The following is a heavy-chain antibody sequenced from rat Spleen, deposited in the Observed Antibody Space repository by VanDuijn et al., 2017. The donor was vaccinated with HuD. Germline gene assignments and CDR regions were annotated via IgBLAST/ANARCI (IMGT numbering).Heavy chain of an antibody. J-gene: IGHJ4*01. D-gene: IGHD1-2*01. V-gene: IGHV5-31*01. CDR1: GFTFNNYW. CDR3: TIDHGYSSYSSTLYYYVMDA. CDR2: ITNTGGST. Sequence: EVQLVESGGGLVQPGRSLKLSCVASGFTFNNYWMTWIRQAPGKGLEWVASITNTGGSTYFPDSVKGRFTNSRDNAKSTLYLQRNSLRSEYTATYYCTIDHGYSSYSSTLYYYVMDAWGQGASVTVSS.